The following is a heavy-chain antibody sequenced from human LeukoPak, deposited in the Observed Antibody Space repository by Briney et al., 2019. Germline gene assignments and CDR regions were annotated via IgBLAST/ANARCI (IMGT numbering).Heavy chain of an antibody. V-gene: IGHV4-59*12. CDR1: GGSISSYY. CDR2: IYYSGST. CDR3: ARFIYYGSGSYYYFDY. Sequence: SETLSLTCTVSGGSISSYYWSWIRQPPRKGLEWIGCIYYSGSTNYNPSLKSRVTMSVDTSKNQFSLKLSSVTAADTAVYYCARFIYYGSGSYYYFDYWGQGTLVTVSS. J-gene: IGHJ4*02. D-gene: IGHD3-10*01.